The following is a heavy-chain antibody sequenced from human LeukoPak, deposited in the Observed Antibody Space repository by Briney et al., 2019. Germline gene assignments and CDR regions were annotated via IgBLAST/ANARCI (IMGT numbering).Heavy chain of an antibody. D-gene: IGHD6-19*01. Sequence: GGSLRLSCAASGFTFSSYSMNWVRQAPGKGLEWVSAISGSGGSTYYADSVKGRFTISRDNSKNTLYLQMNSLRAEDTAVYYCAKVRGLDDAFDIWGQGIMVTVSS. CDR1: GFTFSSYS. V-gene: IGHV3-23*01. CDR3: AKVRGLDDAFDI. J-gene: IGHJ3*02. CDR2: ISGSGGST.